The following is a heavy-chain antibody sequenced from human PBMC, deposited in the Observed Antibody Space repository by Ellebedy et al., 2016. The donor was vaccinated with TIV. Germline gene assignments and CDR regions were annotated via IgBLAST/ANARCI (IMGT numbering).Heavy chain of an antibody. CDR1: GFTFSDYY. J-gene: IGHJ6*02. Sequence: GESLKISCAASGFTFSDYYMSWIRQAPGKGLEWVAVIWYAGSNQYYADSVKGRFTISRDNSKNTLYLQMTSLRAKDTAVYYCARATREQWLVLPYYYYAMDVWGQGTTVTVSS. CDR3: ARATREQWLVLPYYYYAMDV. CDR2: IWYAGSNQ. D-gene: IGHD6-19*01. V-gene: IGHV3-33*08.